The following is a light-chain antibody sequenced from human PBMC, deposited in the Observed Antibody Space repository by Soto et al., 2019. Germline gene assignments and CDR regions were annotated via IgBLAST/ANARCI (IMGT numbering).Light chain of an antibody. Sequence: IVMTQTPLSSPVTLGQPASISCRSSQGLVHSDGHTYLSWLQQRPGQPPRLLIYEISNRFSGGRDRCSGSGAGKDSTLHISRVEPEDVGVYYCKQATQWRTFGQGTKVEIK. CDR3: KQATQWRT. CDR1: QGLVHSDGHTY. V-gene: IGKV2-24*01. J-gene: IGKJ1*01. CDR2: EIS.